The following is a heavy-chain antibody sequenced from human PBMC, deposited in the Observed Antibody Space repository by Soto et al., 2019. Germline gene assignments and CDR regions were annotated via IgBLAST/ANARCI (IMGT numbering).Heavy chain of an antibody. CDR3: AKDPYATAGATGPYAIDV. CDR2: ISGTGDST. CDR1: GFTFRSYP. Sequence: EAQLLESGGGLVQPGGSLRLSCAASGFTFRSYPMSWVRQAPGEGLEWVSAISGTGDSTYYAESVKGRFIISRDNSKNTLFLQMNSLRVEDTAVYYCAKDPYATAGATGPYAIDVWGQGTTVTVSS. J-gene: IGHJ6*02. V-gene: IGHV3-23*01. D-gene: IGHD6-13*01.